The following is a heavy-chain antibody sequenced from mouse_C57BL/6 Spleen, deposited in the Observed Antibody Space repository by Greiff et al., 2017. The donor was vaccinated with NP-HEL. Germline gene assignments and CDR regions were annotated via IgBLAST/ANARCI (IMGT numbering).Heavy chain of an antibody. CDR1: GYTFTSYW. Sequence: EVQLQQSGTVLARPGASVKMSCKTSGYTFTSYWMHWVKQRPGQGLEWIGAIYPGNRDTSYNQKFKGKAKLTAASSARPAYMALSRLTKEDSAVYDYTRVYYGSSYAFDCWGKGASVPVSS. D-gene: IGHD1-1*01. CDR2: IYPGNRDT. V-gene: IGHV1-5*01. CDR3: TRVYYGSSYAFDC. J-gene: IGHJ4*01.